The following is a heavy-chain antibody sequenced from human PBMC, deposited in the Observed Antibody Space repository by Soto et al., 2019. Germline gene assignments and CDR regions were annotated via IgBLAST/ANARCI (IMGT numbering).Heavy chain of an antibody. D-gene: IGHD2-15*01. CDR3: ARAATGWGNAFDI. V-gene: IGHV4-30-4*01. J-gene: IGHJ3*02. CDR1: GGSISSADYY. CDR2: IYYSGST. Sequence: SETLSLTCIVSGGSISSADYYWSWVRQPPGKGLEWIGYIYYSGSTYYNPSLKSRLTISVDTSKNQFSLKLSSVTAADTAVYYCARAATGWGNAFDIWGQGTMVTVSS.